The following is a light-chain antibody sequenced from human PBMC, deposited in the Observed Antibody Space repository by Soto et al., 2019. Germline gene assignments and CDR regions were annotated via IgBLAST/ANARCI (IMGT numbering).Light chain of an antibody. CDR1: YSNFGYNI. CDR2: NNN. J-gene: IGLJ2*01. V-gene: IGLV1-44*01. Sequence: QSVLTQPPSASGTPGQRVTISCSGIYSNFGYNIVNWYQHFPGTAPKLLIYNNNKRPSGVPDRFSASKSGTSVSLAISGLQSEDEAIYYCASWDDSLNDVLFGGGTKLTVL. CDR3: ASWDDSLNDVL.